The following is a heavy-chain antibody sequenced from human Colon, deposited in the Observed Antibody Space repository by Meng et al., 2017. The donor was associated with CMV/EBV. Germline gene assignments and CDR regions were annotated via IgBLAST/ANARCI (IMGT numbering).Heavy chain of an antibody. CDR3: AKDIFGSGSPYDY. J-gene: IGHJ4*02. CDR1: GFRIDGYS. Sequence: CVGSGFRIDGYSMHWVRQTPQKGLEWISLITWDGGRKYYADAVKGRFVVSRDNSKNVLHLEMKSLKTEDSGLYHCAKDIFGSGSPYDYWGQGTLVTVSS. V-gene: IGHV3-43*01. D-gene: IGHD3-10*01. CDR2: ITWDGGRK.